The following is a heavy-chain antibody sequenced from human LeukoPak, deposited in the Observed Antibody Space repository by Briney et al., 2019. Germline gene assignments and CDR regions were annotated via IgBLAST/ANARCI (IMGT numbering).Heavy chain of an antibody. CDR3: ARDSPAAGGDFDY. CDR2: LSPSSGDT. Sequence: ASVKVSCKASGYTFSAYYLHWVRQAPGQGLEWMGCLSPSSGDTKYAQTFEGRVAMTRDTSISTVCMELSSLRSDDTAVYYCARDSPAAGGDFDYWGQGTLVTVSS. CDR1: GYTFSAYY. V-gene: IGHV1-2*02. D-gene: IGHD6-13*01. J-gene: IGHJ4*02.